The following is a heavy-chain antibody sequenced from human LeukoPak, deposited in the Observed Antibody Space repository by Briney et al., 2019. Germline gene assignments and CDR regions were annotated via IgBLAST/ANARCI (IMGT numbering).Heavy chain of an antibody. D-gene: IGHD3-16*01. CDR2: IYNGGII. V-gene: IGHV4-4*07. J-gene: IGHJ5*02. CDR3: ARASFWESPINWFAP. Sequence: SETLSLTCTVSGDSISRYYWSWIRQPAGKGLEWIGRIYNGGIITYNPSLKSRVTMSIDTSNNQFSLRLRFVTAADTAVYYCARASFWESPINWFAPWGQGTLVTVSS. CDR1: GDSISRYY.